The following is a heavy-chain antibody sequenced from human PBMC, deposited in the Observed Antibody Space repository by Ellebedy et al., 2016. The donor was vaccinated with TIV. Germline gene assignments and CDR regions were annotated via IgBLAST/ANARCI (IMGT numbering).Heavy chain of an antibody. CDR1: GFTFSNYG. CDR2: ISYDGSKK. Sequence: GESLKISCAASGFTFSNYGMYWVRQAPGKGLEWVAVISYDGSKKYYADSVKGRFTISRDNSKNTLYVQMNSLRAEDTAVYYCAKPSDPNPGYSASWATYFDYWGQGTLVTVSS. V-gene: IGHV3-30*18. J-gene: IGHJ4*02. D-gene: IGHD6-13*01. CDR3: AKPSDPNPGYSASWATYFDY.